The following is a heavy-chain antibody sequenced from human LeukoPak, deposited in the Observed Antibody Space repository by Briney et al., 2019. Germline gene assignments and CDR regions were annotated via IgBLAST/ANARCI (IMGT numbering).Heavy chain of an antibody. CDR3: ATHSGFRHDF. D-gene: IGHD5-18*01. J-gene: IGHJ4*02. CDR1: GFIFSNYW. CDR2: MNEDGSHV. Sequence: GGSLRLSCADSGFIFSNYWMSWVRQAPGNGLEWVANMNEDGSHVYYVGSVKGRFTISRDNAKRSLYLQMNSLRAEDTAIYYCATHSGFRHDFWGQGTLVTVSS. V-gene: IGHV3-7*01.